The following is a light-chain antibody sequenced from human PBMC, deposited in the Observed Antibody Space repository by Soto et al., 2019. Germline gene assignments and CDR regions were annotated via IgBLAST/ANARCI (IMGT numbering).Light chain of an antibody. J-gene: IGKJ1*01. V-gene: IGKV3-20*01. CDR2: GAS. CDR1: QSVDSSF. CDR3: QQYVSSVT. Sequence: EIVLTQSPGFLSLSPGERATLSCRASQSVDSSFFAWYQQKPGQAPRLLIYGASKRATGIPDRFSGSGSGTGFTLTISRLEPEDFAVYYCQQYVSSVTFGQGTKVEIK.